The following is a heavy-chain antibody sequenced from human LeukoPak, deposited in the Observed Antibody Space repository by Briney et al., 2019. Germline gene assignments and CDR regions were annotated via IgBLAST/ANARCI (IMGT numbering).Heavy chain of an antibody. CDR3: ARVYDSSGYCYGGVDY. V-gene: IGHV1-8*01. D-gene: IGHD3-22*01. CDR2: MNPNSGNT. CDR1: GYTFTSYD. J-gene: IGHJ4*02. Sequence: GASVKVSCKASGYTFTSYDINWVRQATGQGLEWMGWMNPNSGNTGYAQKFQGRVTMTRNTSISTAYMELSSLRSEDTAVYYCARVYDSSGYCYGGVDYWGQGTLVTVSS.